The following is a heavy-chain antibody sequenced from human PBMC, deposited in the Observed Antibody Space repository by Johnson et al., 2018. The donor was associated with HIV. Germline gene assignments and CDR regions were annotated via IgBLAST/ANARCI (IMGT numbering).Heavy chain of an antibody. CDR2: SNSDRRGT. CDR1: GFTFSTFW. V-gene: IGHV3-74*01. CDR3: AREGPSERAGFDI. Sequence: VQLVESGGGLVQPGGSLRLSCVASGFTFSTFWMHCVRQPPGKGMVWVSRSNSDRRGTSYADSVKGRFTISRDNAKNTLDLHMNSLRAEDTAVYCCAREGPSERAGFDIWGPGTMVIVSS. J-gene: IGHJ3*02.